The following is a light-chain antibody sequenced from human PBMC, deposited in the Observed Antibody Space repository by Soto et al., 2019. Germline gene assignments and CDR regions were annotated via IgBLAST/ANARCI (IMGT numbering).Light chain of an antibody. CDR1: QSVSSN. V-gene: IGKV3-15*01. CDR2: GAS. J-gene: IGKJ1*01. CDR3: QQYNNWPT. Sequence: EIVMTQSPATLSFSPGERATLSCRASQSVSSNLAWYQQKPGQAPRLLIYGASTRATGIPARFSGSGSGTEFTLTISSLQSEDFAVYYCQQYNNWPTSGQGTKVDIK.